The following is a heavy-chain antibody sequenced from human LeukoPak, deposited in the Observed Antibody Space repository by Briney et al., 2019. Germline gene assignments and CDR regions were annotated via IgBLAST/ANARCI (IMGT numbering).Heavy chain of an antibody. CDR3: SKASATACYYYVDH. CDR2: ISGSGNSA. J-gene: IGHJ4*02. Sequence: PGGSLRLSCAASGFTFSNNAMSWVRQTPGKGLEWVSAISGSGNSAYYADSVKGRFTISRDTSKNTLFLQIDSLKAEDTAVYYGSKASATACYYYVDHWGQGTLVTVSS. CDR1: GFTFSNNA. V-gene: IGHV3-23*01. D-gene: IGHD3-10*01.